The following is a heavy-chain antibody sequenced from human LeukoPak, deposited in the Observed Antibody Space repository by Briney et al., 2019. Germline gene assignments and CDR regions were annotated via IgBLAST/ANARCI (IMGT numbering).Heavy chain of an antibody. CDR2: ISGSGGST. V-gene: IGHV3-23*01. D-gene: IGHD2-2*01. Sequence: GGSLRLSCAASEFTFSSYAMSWVRQAPGKGLEWVSAISGSGGSTYYADSVKGRFTISRDNSKNTLYLQMNSLRAEDTAVYYCAKECSSTTAEGSSYFDYWGQGTLVTVSS. J-gene: IGHJ4*02. CDR1: EFTFSSYA. CDR3: AKECSSTTAEGSSYFDY.